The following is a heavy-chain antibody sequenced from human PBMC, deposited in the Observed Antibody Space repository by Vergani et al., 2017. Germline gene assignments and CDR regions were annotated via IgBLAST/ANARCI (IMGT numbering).Heavy chain of an antibody. CDR3: AIRAEYYLHY. CDR1: GGSFSGYY. D-gene: IGHD2/OR15-2a*01. J-gene: IGHJ4*02. Sequence: QVQLQQWGAGLLKPSETLSLTCAVYGGSFSGYYWSWIRQRPGKGLEGNGAINHSGSTNYNPSIKSGVTISVDTSKQQFSLKLSCATAADTAVYYCAIRAEYYLHYWGQGTLVTVSS. V-gene: IGHV4-34*01. CDR2: INHSGST.